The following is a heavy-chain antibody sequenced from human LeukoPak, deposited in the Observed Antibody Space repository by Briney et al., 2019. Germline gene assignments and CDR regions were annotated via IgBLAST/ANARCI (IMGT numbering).Heavy chain of an antibody. CDR1: GGSFSGYY. V-gene: IGHV4-34*01. J-gene: IGHJ4*02. CDR2: INHSGST. Sequence: PSETLSLTCAVYGGSFSGYYWSWIRQPPGKGLEWIGEINHSGSTNYNPSLKSRVTISVDTSKNQFSLKLSSVTAADTAVYYCARGREGGPFDYWGQGTLVTVSS. CDR3: ARGREGGPFDY.